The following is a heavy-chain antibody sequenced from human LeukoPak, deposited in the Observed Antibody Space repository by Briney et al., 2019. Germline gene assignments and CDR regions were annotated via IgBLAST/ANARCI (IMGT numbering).Heavy chain of an antibody. CDR1: GGSFSGYY. Sequence: SETLSLTCAVYGGSFSGYYWSWIRQPPGKGLEWIGEINHSGSTNYNPSLESRVTISVDTSKNQFSLKLSSVTAADTAVYYCARTRITIFGVVHYYYGMDVWGQGTTVTVSS. CDR2: INHSGST. V-gene: IGHV4-34*01. D-gene: IGHD3-3*01. J-gene: IGHJ6*02. CDR3: ARTRITIFGVVHYYYGMDV.